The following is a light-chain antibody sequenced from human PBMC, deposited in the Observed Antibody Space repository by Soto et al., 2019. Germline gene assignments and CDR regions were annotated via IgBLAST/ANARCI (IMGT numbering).Light chain of an antibody. CDR1: QSVSNF. CDR2: DAS. CDR3: QQRSIWPPWT. J-gene: IGKJ1*01. V-gene: IGKV3-11*01. Sequence: EIVLTQSPGTLSLSPGERDPLSCRARQSVSNFLAWYPHQPGQAPRLLIYDASVRATGVPARFSGSGSGTDFSLTISSLEPEDFAIYYCQQRSIWPPWTFGQGTKVDIK.